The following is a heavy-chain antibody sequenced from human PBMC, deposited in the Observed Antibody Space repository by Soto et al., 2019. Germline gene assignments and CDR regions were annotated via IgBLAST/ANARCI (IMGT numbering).Heavy chain of an antibody. CDR3: AKTTGIVGTTDGFDI. CDR2: IYPGDSDT. J-gene: IGHJ3*02. V-gene: IGHV5-51*01. Sequence: GESLKISCKGSGYSFTSYWIGWVRQMPGKGLEWMGIIYPGDSDTRYSPSFQGQVTISADRSISTAYLQWSSLKASDTAMYYCAKTTGIVGTTDGFDIWGLGTMVTV. D-gene: IGHD1-26*01. CDR1: GYSFTSYW.